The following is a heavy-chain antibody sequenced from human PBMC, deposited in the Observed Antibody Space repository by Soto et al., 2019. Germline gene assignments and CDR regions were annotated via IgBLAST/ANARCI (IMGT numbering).Heavy chain of an antibody. J-gene: IGHJ4*02. Sequence: EVQLLESGGGWVQPGGSLSLSCAASGFTFSNYVMSLVRQAPGKGLEWVSNINGDAGRTSYADSVKGRFTIFRDNSRSTLYLQMNSLRAEDTAVYHCTRGSHYHCSGNTCPEENWGQGTLVTVSS. CDR2: INGDAGRT. D-gene: IGHD2-15*01. CDR3: TRGSHYHCSGNTCPEEN. V-gene: IGHV3-23*01. CDR1: GFTFSNYV.